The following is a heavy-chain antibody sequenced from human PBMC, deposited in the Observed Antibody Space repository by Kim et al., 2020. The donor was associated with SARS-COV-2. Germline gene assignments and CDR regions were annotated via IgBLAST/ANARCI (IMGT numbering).Heavy chain of an antibody. CDR1: GFSVRAYY. CDR3: ARANDYGDYEPDY. Sequence: GGSLRLSCAASGFSVRAYYVTWIRQAPGKGLEWISYISTSTYTKYADFVQGRFTVSRDNAKNSVFLQLNNLRADDTAVYYCARANDYGDYEPDYWGQGTLVTVSS. J-gene: IGHJ4*02. CDR2: ISTSTYT. D-gene: IGHD4-17*01. V-gene: IGHV3-11*05.